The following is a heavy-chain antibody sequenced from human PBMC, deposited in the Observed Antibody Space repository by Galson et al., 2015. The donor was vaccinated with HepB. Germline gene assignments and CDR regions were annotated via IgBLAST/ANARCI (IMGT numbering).Heavy chain of an antibody. CDR3: AKDTLAVPAASRWFDP. CDR1: GFTFSSYG. V-gene: IGHV3-30*18. CDR2: ISYDGKYK. J-gene: IGHJ5*02. D-gene: IGHD2-2*01. Sequence: SLRLSCAVSGFTFSSYGMHWVRQAPGKGLEWVAVISYDGKYKFYADSVKGRFTISRDNSKNTLYLQMNSLRTEGTAVYYCAKDTLAVPAASRWFDPWGQGTLVTVSS.